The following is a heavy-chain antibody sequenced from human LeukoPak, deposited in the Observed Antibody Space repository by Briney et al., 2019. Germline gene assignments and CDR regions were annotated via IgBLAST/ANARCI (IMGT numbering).Heavy chain of an antibody. V-gene: IGHV3-11*04. D-gene: IGHD3-10*01. CDR2: ISHTGIDI. CDR3: ARDWWLGD. Sequence: TGGSLRLSCAASGFTFSNHYMSWIRQAPGKGLEWVSYISHTGIDIDYADSVKGRFTLSRDNARNSLYLQMNSLRVEDTAVYYCARDWWLGDWGQGTLVTVSS. CDR1: GFTFSNHY. J-gene: IGHJ4*02.